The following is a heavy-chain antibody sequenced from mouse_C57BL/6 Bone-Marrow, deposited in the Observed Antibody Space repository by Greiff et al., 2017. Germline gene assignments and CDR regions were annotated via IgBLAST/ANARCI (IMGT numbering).Heavy chain of an antibody. CDR1: GYTFTGYW. J-gene: IGHJ2*01. CDR2: IDPDSGST. CDR3: ARRLYGGLWLDY. Sequence: QVQLQQSGAELVKPGASVKLSCKASGYTFTGYWMHWVKQRPGQGLEWIGMIDPDSGSTNYNEKFKGKATLTVDKSSSTAYLQLSSRTSEDAAVDYCARRLYGGLWLDYWGQGTTLTVAS. D-gene: IGHD1-2*01. V-gene: IGHV1-64*01.